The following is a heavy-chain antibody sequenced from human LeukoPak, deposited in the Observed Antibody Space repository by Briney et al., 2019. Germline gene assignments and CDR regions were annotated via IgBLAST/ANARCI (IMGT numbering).Heavy chain of an antibody. V-gene: IGHV3-23*01. Sequence: PGGSLRLSCAASGFTFSSYAMSWVRQAPGKGLEWVSAISGSGGSTYYADSVKGRFTISRDNSKNTLYLQMNSLRAEDTAVYYCAKDSYYDSSPPCYFDYWGQGTLVTVSS. CDR1: GFTFSSYA. CDR3: AKDSYYDSSPPCYFDY. J-gene: IGHJ4*02. CDR2: ISGSGGST. D-gene: IGHD3-22*01.